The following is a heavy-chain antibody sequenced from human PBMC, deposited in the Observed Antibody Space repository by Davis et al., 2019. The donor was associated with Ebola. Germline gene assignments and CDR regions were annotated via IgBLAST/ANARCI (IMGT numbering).Heavy chain of an antibody. D-gene: IGHD2-2*01. CDR3: ARVGPYCSSTSCYDYYYYGMDV. CDR1: GFTFSSYS. Sequence: GESLKISCAASGFTFSSYSMNWVRQAPGKGLEWVAVIWYDGSNKYYADSVKGRFTISRDNSKNTLYLQMNSLRAEDTAVYYCARVGPYCSSTSCYDYYYYGMDVWGQGTTVTVSS. J-gene: IGHJ6*02. V-gene: IGHV3-33*08. CDR2: IWYDGSNK.